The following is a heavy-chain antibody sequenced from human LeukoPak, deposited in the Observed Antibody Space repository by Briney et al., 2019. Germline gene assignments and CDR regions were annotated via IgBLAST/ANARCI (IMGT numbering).Heavy chain of an antibody. CDR1: GGSISSYY. Sequence: PSETLSLTCTVSGGSISSYYWSWIRQPPGKGLEWIGYIYYSGSTNYNPSLKSRVTISVDMSKNQFSLKLSSVTAADTAVYYCARDPGTWQLATYFDYWGQGTLVTVSS. J-gene: IGHJ4*02. V-gene: IGHV4-59*12. CDR3: ARDPGTWQLATYFDY. CDR2: IYYSGST. D-gene: IGHD6-6*01.